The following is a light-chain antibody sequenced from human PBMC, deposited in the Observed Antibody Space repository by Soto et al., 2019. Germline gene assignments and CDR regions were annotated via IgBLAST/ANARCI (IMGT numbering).Light chain of an antibody. V-gene: IGKV3-20*01. CDR3: QQYAVSPIT. Sequence: EIVLTQSPVTLSLSPGEGATLSCRPSQTVSKNYLAWYHQKPGQAPRLLIYAASTRATGIPDRFSGSGSGTDFTLTISRLEPEDFAVFYCQQYAVSPITFGQGTRLDI. CDR2: AAS. CDR1: QTVSKNY. J-gene: IGKJ5*01.